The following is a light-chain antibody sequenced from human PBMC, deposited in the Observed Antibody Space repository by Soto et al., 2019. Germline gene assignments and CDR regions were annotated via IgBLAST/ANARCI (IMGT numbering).Light chain of an antibody. CDR3: QQYYSYPLG. Sequence: AIRMTQSPSSFSASKGDRVTITCRASQGISSYLAWYQQKPGKAPKLLIYAASTLQSGVPSRLSGSGSGTDFTLTISCLQSEDFATYYCQQYYSYPLGFGQGTKVDIK. CDR1: QGISSY. J-gene: IGKJ1*01. CDR2: AAS. V-gene: IGKV1-8*01.